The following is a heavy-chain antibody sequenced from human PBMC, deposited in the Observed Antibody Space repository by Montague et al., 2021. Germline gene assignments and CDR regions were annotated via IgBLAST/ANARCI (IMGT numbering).Heavy chain of an antibody. CDR1: DGSISEFY. CDR2: IYDSGTT. V-gene: IGHV4-59*08. J-gene: IGHJ4*02. CDR3: ARRLGIRAPFDY. Sequence: ETLSLTCTVTDGSISEFYWIWIRQSPEKGLEWLGYIYDSGTTNYNPSLKSRVTISADTSMNQFSLNLRSVTAADTAVYFCARRLGIRAPFDYWGQGTLVTVSS. D-gene: IGHD7-27*01.